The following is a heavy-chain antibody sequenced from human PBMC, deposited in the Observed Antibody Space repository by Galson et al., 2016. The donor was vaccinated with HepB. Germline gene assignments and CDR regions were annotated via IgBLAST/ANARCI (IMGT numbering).Heavy chain of an antibody. Sequence: ETLSLTCAVSGGSVTSGYWWSWVRQPPGKGLEWIGEIFHSGRTNYSPSLKSRVTISVDKSKDQFSLRLTSVTAADTAVYYCARAGYWGQGTLVTVSS. J-gene: IGHJ4*02. CDR3: ARAGY. D-gene: IGHD1-14*01. CDR1: GGSVTSGYW. CDR2: IFHSGRT. V-gene: IGHV4-4*02.